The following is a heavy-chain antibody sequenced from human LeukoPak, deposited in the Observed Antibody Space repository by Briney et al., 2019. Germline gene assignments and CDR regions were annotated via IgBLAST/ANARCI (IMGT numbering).Heavy chain of an antibody. J-gene: IGHJ4*02. D-gene: IGHD3-9*01. CDR1: GFTFSSYW. CDR3: ARGQYYDILTGYAY. V-gene: IGHV4-34*01. CDR2: INHSGST. Sequence: GSLRLSCAASGFTFSSYWMSWVRQPPGKGLEWIGEINHSGSTNYNPSLKSRVTISVDTSKNQFSLKLSSVTAADTAVYYCARGQYYDILTGYAYWGQGTLVTVSS.